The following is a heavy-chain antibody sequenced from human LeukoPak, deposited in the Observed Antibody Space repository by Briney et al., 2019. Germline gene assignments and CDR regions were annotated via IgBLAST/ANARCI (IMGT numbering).Heavy chain of an antibody. Sequence: GGSLRLSCEGSGFTFSTSDMNWVRQAPGKGLEWVSSISSSSSYIYYADSVKGRFTISRDNAKNSLYLQMNSLRAEDTAVYYCARDGARGGNDYWGEGTLVTVSS. D-gene: IGHD4-23*01. CDR3: ARDGARGGNDY. V-gene: IGHV3-21*01. CDR1: GFTFSTSD. CDR2: ISSSSSYI. J-gene: IGHJ4*02.